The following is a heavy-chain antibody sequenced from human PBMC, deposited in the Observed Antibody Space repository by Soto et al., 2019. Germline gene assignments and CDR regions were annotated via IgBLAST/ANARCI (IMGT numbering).Heavy chain of an antibody. V-gene: IGHV4-59*01. J-gene: IGHJ6*03. CDR1: GGSMVIFV. CDR2: IYYSGST. Sequence: SRTVCGGSMVIFVGSRILKNPGKGLEWIGYIYYSGSTNYNPSLKSRVTISVDTSKNQFSLKLSSVTAADTAVYYCARIVVVLAAMHGHYYYYYYMAVRGKRTTVTV. CDR3: ARIVVVLAAMHGHYYYYYYMAV. D-gene: IGHD2-2*01.